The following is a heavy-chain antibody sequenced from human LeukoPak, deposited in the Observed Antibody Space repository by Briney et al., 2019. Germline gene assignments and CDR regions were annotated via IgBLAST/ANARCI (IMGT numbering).Heavy chain of an antibody. CDR1: GYTLTDLS. CDR2: FDLEDSKT. J-gene: IGHJ6*03. D-gene: IGHD1-26*01. CDR3: ATAPARGSTNFRYYYMDV. Sequence: ASVKVSCKVSGYTLTDLSMHWVRQAPGKGIEWVGGFDLEDSKTVYAQKFQGRVTITEDTSTDTAYMWMSNLRSEDTAVYYCATAPARGSTNFRYYYMDVWGKGTTVTVPS. V-gene: IGHV1-24*01.